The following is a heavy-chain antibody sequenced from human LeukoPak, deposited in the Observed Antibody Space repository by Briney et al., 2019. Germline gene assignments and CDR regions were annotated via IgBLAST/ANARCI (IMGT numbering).Heavy chain of an antibody. V-gene: IGHV3-33*06. D-gene: IGHD2-15*01. Sequence: GGSLRLSCEPPGFTFSNYGMHWVRQPPGTGLEWVALISYGATEKQYADSVKGRFTISRDDSKNTLFLQMNSLRDEDTAIYYCAKVHGWGRQLGYYFDYWGQGTRVTVSS. CDR2: ISYGATEK. CDR3: AKVHGWGRQLGYYFDY. CDR1: GFTFSNYG. J-gene: IGHJ4*02.